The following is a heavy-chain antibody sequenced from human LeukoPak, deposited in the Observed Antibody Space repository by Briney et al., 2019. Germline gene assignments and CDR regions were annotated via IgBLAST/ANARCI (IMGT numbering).Heavy chain of an antibody. D-gene: IGHD3-22*01. Sequence: PSETLSLTCTVSGGSISSYYWSWIRQPPGKGLEWIGYIYYSGSTNYNPSLKSRVTISVDTSKNQFSLKLSSVTAADTAVYYCARLDDSSLFDYWGQGTLVTVPS. J-gene: IGHJ4*02. CDR1: GGSISSYY. CDR2: IYYSGST. CDR3: ARLDDSSLFDY. V-gene: IGHV4-59*01.